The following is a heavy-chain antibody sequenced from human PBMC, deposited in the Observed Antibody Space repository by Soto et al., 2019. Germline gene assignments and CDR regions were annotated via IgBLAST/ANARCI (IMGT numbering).Heavy chain of an antibody. D-gene: IGHD1-1*01. CDR2: ITWNSGSK. J-gene: IGHJ4*02. Sequence: EVQLVESGGGLVQPGRSLRLSCAASGFTFDDYAMHWVRQPPGKGLEWVSGITWNSGSKDYADSVKGRFTISRDNRKNSLYLQMNSLRAEDTALYYCTTTYPNDDSRVVAYWGQGTLVPVSS. CDR3: TTTYPNDDSRVVAY. CDR1: GFTFDDYA. V-gene: IGHV3-9*01.